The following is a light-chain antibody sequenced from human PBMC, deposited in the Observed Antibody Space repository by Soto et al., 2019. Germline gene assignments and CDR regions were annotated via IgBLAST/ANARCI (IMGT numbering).Light chain of an antibody. J-gene: IGKJ5*01. CDR2: DAS. Sequence: EIVLTQSPATLSLSPGERATLSCRASQSVSSHLAWFQQRPGQAPRLLIYDASNRATGIPARFSGRGSGTDFTLTISSLEPEDFALYYCQQRSSAITFGQGTRLEIK. V-gene: IGKV3-11*01. CDR3: QQRSSAIT. CDR1: QSVSSH.